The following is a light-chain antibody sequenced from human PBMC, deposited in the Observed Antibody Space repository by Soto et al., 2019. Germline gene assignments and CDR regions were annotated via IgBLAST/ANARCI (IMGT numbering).Light chain of an antibody. CDR1: QSIRHY. CDR3: QHHNSYSQT. J-gene: IGKJ1*01. CDR2: GAP. Sequence: EIQMTQSPPTLSASVGDRVTITCRASQSIRHYLAWYQQMPGKAPKLLIYGAPTLQSGVPSRFSGSGSGTEFTLTISSLQPDDFGTYFCQHHNSYSQTFGQGTKV. V-gene: IGKV1-5*01.